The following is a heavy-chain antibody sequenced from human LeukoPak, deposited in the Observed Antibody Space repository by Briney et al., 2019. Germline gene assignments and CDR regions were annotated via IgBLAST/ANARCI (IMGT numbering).Heavy chain of an antibody. V-gene: IGHV3-7*01. CDR2: IKKDGSEE. J-gene: IGHJ4*02. Sequence: PGGSLRLSCAASGFTFSTYWMDWVRQAPGKGLEWVGNIKKDGSEEYYVDSVKGRFTISRDNAKNPVYLQMNSLRAEDTAVYYCATGPLDYWGQGTLVTVSS. CDR1: GFTFSTYW. CDR3: ATGPLDY.